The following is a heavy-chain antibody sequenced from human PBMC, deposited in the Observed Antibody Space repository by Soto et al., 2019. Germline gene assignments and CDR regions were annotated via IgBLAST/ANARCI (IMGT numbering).Heavy chain of an antibody. CDR2: ISAYNGNT. Sequence: QVQLVQSGAEVKKPGASVKVSCKASGYTFTSYGISWVRQAPGQGLEWMGWISAYNGNTNYAQKLQGRVTMTTDTSTSTAYMELRSLRSDDTAVYYRARDRARGYSGYDFPYYYYGMDVWGQGTTVTVSS. V-gene: IGHV1-18*04. CDR1: GYTFTSYG. J-gene: IGHJ6*02. D-gene: IGHD5-12*01. CDR3: ARDRARGYSGYDFPYYYYGMDV.